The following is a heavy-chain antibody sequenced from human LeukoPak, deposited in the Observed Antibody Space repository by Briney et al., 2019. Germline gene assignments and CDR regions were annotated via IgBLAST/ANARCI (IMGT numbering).Heavy chain of an antibody. CDR1: GFTFSSYA. CDR3: ATSYSSFQLDCPDY. CDR2: ISGSGGST. J-gene: IGHJ4*02. D-gene: IGHD6-6*01. V-gene: IGHV3-23*01. Sequence: PGGSLRLSCAASGFTFSSYAMSWVRQAPGKGLEWVSAISGSGGSTYHADSVKGRFTISRDNSKNTLYLQMNSLRAEDTAVYYCATSYSSFQLDCPDYWGQGTLVTVSS.